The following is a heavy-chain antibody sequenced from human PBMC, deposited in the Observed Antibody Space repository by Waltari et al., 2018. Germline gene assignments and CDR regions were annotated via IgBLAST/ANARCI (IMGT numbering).Heavy chain of an antibody. J-gene: IGHJ6*02. CDR2: INNSGST. CDR3: ARGTGSSWYHGMDV. Sequence: QVQLQQWGAGLLKPSETLSLTCPVYGGSFSGYYWSWIRQPPGKGLEWIGEINNSGSTNYNPSLKSRVTISVDTSKNQFSLKLSSVTAADTAVYYCARGTGSSWYHGMDVWGQGTTVTVSS. V-gene: IGHV4-34*01. D-gene: IGHD6-13*01. CDR1: GGSFSGYY.